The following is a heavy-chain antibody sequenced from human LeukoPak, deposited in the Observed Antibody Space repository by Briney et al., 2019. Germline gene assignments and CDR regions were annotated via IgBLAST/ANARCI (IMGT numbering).Heavy chain of an antibody. D-gene: IGHD4-17*01. V-gene: IGHV3-30*18. Sequence: GGSLRLSCAASGFTFSSYGMHWVRQAPGKGLEWVAVISYDGSNKYYADSVKGRFTISRDNSKNTLYLQMNSLRAEDTAVYYCAKDIWGYGDYRGYFDYWGQGTLVTVSS. CDR2: ISYDGSNK. J-gene: IGHJ4*02. CDR3: AKDIWGYGDYRGYFDY. CDR1: GFTFSSYG.